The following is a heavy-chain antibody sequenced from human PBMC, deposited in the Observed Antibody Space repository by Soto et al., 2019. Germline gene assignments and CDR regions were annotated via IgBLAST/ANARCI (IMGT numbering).Heavy chain of an antibody. CDR1: GGTFSSYT. D-gene: IGHD4-17*01. CDR3: ATLSRDYGDYVRGGYFDY. Sequence: GASVKVSCKASGGTFSSYTISWVRQAPGQGLEWMGRIIPILGIANYAQKFQGRVTITADKSTSTAYMELSSLRSEDTAVYYCATLSRDYGDYVRGGYFDYWGQGTLVTVSS. CDR2: IIPILGIA. V-gene: IGHV1-69*02. J-gene: IGHJ4*02.